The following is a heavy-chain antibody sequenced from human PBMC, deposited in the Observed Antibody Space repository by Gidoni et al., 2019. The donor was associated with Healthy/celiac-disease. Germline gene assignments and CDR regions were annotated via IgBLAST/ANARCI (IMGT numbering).Heavy chain of an antibody. CDR1: GYTFTGYY. V-gene: IGHV1-2*02. CDR3: ARVADTAMVDFDY. CDR2: INPNRGGT. D-gene: IGHD5-18*01. Sequence: QVQLVQSGAEVKKPGASVKVSCKASGYTFTGYYMHWVRQAPGQGLEWMGWINPNRGGTNYAQKFQGRVTMTRDTSISTAYMELSRLRSDDTAVYYCARVADTAMVDFDYWGQGTLVTVSS. J-gene: IGHJ4*02.